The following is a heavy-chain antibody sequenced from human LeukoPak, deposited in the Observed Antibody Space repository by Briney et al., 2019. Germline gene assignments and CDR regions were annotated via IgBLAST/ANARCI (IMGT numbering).Heavy chain of an antibody. CDR2: ITSSSSTI. Sequence: GGSLRLSCAASGFTFSSYSMNWVRQAPGKGLEWVSYITSSSSTIYYADSVKGRFTISRDNSKNTLYLQMNSLRAEDAAVYYCAKGLGGYYYYYMDVWGKGTTVTVSS. D-gene: IGHD3-16*01. CDR3: AKGLGGYYYYYMDV. J-gene: IGHJ6*03. CDR1: GFTFSSYS. V-gene: IGHV3-48*01.